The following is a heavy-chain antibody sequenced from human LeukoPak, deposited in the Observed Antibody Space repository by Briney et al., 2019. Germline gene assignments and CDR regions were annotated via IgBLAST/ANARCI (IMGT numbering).Heavy chain of an antibody. CDR3: ARSRAVAIALYYYGMDV. D-gene: IGHD6-19*01. V-gene: IGHV1-69*04. J-gene: IGHJ6*02. CDR2: IIPILGIA. CDR1: GGTFSSYA. Sequence: GASVKVSCKASGGTFSSYAISWVRQAPGQGLEWMGRIIPILGIANYAQKFQGRVTITADKSTSTAYMELSSLRSEDTAVYYCARSRAVAIALYYYGMDVWGQGTTVTVSS.